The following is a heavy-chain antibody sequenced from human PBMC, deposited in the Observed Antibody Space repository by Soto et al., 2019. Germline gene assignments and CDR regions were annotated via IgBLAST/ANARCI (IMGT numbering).Heavy chain of an antibody. D-gene: IGHD6-19*01. J-gene: IGHJ4*01. V-gene: IGHV3-30-3*01. CDR2: ISYHGREI. CDR1: GFNFGSYA. CDR3: ARDPVAVTGSFIDL. Sequence: GGSLSLSCGVSGFNFGSYAFHWVRQAPGKGLEWLSVISYHGREIYYADSVKGRFTISRDNFKNTVYLQMNSLRSDDTALYYCARDPVAVTGSFIDLWGQGTLVTVSS.